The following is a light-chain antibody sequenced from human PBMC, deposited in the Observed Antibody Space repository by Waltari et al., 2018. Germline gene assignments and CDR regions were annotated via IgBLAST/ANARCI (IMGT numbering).Light chain of an antibody. CDR3: FSYRGTSQGV. Sequence: QSALTQPASVSGSPGQSITISCTGTSSDVGGYNYVSWYQQHPGKVPKLMIFEVSNRPSGISNRFSGSKSGNTASLTISGLQAEDEAHYYCFSYRGTSQGVFGGVTKLTVL. CDR1: SSDVGGYNY. J-gene: IGLJ2*01. CDR2: EVS. V-gene: IGLV2-14*01.